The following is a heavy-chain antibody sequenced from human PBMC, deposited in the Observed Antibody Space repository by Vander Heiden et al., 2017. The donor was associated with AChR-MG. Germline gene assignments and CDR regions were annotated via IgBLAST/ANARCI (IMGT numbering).Heavy chain of an antibody. CDR3: ARNWRAVTTSGFGRSFDWFDP. J-gene: IGHJ5*02. D-gene: IGHD4-4*01. Sequence: QVQLVQSGAEVKKPGASVKVSCKASGYTFTSYAMHWVRQAPGQRLEWMGWINAGNGNTKYSQKFQGRVTITRDTSASTAYMELSSLRSEDTAVYYCARNWRAVTTSGFGRSFDWFDPWGQGTLVTVSS. CDR1: GYTFTSYA. V-gene: IGHV1-3*01. CDR2: INAGNGNT.